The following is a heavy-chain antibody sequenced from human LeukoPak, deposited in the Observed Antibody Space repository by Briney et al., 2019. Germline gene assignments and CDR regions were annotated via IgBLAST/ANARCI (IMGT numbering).Heavy chain of an antibody. CDR2: INHSGST. Sequence: NTSETLSLTCAVYGGSFSGYYWSWIRQPPGKGLEWIGEINHSGSTNYNPSLKSRVTISVDTSKNQFSLKLSSVTAADTAVYYCARGYDFYIESYYFDYWGQGTLVTVSS. J-gene: IGHJ4*02. V-gene: IGHV4-34*01. D-gene: IGHD3-3*01. CDR3: ARGYDFYIESYYFDY. CDR1: GGSFSGYY.